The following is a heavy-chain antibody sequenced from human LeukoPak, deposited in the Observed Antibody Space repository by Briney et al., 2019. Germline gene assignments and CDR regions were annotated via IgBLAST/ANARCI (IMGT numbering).Heavy chain of an antibody. J-gene: IGHJ4*02. CDR2: INPSGGST. V-gene: IGHV1-46*01. Sequence: GASVKVSCKASGYTFTIYYMHWVRQAPGQGLKWMGIINPSGGSTSYAQKFQGRVTMTRDMSTSTVYMELSSLRSEDTAVYYCARDHQYGDYDGTFDYWGQGTLVTVSS. CDR1: GYTFTIYY. CDR3: ARDHQYGDYDGTFDY. D-gene: IGHD4-17*01.